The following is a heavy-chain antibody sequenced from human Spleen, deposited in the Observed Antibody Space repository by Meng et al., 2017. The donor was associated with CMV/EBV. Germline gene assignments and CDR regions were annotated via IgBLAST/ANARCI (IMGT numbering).Heavy chain of an antibody. Sequence: ASVKVSCKASGYTFTSYGISWVRQAPGQGLEWMGWISAYNGNTNSAQKFQGRVTMTGDTSISTAYMELSRLNSDDTALYYCARERGLGFRGTNDAFDIWGQGTMVTVSS. CDR3: ARERGLGFRGTNDAFDI. CDR2: ISAYNGNT. V-gene: IGHV1-18*01. J-gene: IGHJ3*02. CDR1: GYTFTSYG. D-gene: IGHD3-16*01.